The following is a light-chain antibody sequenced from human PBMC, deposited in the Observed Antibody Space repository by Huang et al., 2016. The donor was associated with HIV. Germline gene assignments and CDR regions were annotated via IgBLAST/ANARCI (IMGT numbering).Light chain of an antibody. CDR2: DAS. J-gene: IGKJ3*01. CDR3: QQYNNLPT. Sequence: DIQMTQSPSSLSASVGDRVTITCQASQEISNYLNWYQLKPGKAPKVLIDDASNLETGVPSRFSGSGSGTDFTFTISSLQPEDIATYYCQQYNNLPTFGPGTKVHIK. CDR1: QEISNY. V-gene: IGKV1-33*01.